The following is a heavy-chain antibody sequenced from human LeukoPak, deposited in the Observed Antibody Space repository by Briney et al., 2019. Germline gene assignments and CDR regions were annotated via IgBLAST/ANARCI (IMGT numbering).Heavy chain of an antibody. CDR2: IYYSGST. CDR1: GGSISSSSYY. Sequence: PETPSLTCTVSGGSISSSSYYWGWIRQPPGKGLEWIGSIYYSGSTYYNPSLKSRVTISVDTSKNEFSLKLSTVTAADTAVYYCARTRSGSPDNTFDYCGQGTIVADSS. J-gene: IGHJ4*02. V-gene: IGHV4-39*01. CDR3: ARTRSGSPDNTFDY. D-gene: IGHD3-10*01.